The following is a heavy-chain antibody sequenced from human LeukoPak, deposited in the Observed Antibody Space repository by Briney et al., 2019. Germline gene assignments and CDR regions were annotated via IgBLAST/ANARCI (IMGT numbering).Heavy chain of an antibody. Sequence: ASVKVSCKASGYTFTSYYMHWVRQAPGQGLEWMGIINPSGGSTSYAQKFQGRVTMTRDTSTSTVYMELSSLRSEDTAVYYCTREKNYYDTSDPKYYFDYWGQGTLVTVSS. CDR1: GYTFTSYY. D-gene: IGHD3-22*01. CDR3: TREKNYYDTSDPKYYFDY. J-gene: IGHJ4*02. V-gene: IGHV1-46*01. CDR2: INPSGGST.